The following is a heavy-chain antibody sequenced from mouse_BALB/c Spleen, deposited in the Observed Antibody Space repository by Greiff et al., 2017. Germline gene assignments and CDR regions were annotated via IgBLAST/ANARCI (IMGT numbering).Heavy chain of an antibody. CDR1: GFTFSSFG. Sequence: EVKLMESGGGLVQPGGSRKLSCAASGFTFSSFGMHWVRQAPEKGLEWVAYISSGSSTIYYADTVKGRFTISRDNPKNTLFLQMTSLRSEDTAMYYCARYDYDVGYAMDYWGQGTSVTVSS. V-gene: IGHV5-17*02. J-gene: IGHJ4*01. CDR3: ARYDYDVGYAMDY. CDR2: ISSGSSTI. D-gene: IGHD2-4*01.